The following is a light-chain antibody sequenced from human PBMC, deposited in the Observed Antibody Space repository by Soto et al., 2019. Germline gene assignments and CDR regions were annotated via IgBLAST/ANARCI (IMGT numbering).Light chain of an antibody. CDR2: KAC. Sequence: IQMTQSPSSLSASLGDRVTSTCLGSQGVNVSLACYQKTAGQAPHLLIYKACILGSGVPSRFSGSGYGNEFTLTICCLQSDDFAIYYCQLYNCQWWTFGQGTRVDIK. J-gene: IGKJ1*01. CDR3: QLYNCQWWT. CDR1: QGVNVS. V-gene: IGKV1-5*03.